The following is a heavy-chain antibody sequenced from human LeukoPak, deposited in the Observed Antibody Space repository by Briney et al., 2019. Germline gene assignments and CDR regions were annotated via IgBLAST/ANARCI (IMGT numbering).Heavy chain of an antibody. D-gene: IGHD3-22*01. CDR2: IKEDGSEK. CDR3: ARSRSGYYEDY. V-gene: IGHV3-7*01. Sequence: PGGSLRLSCVASGFTFSHYWMSWVRQAPGKGLEWVANIKEDGSEKYYVDSVKGRFTISRDNAKNSLSLQVNSLRAEDTAVYYCARSRSGYYEDYWGQGTLVTVSS. CDR1: GFTFSHYW. J-gene: IGHJ4*02.